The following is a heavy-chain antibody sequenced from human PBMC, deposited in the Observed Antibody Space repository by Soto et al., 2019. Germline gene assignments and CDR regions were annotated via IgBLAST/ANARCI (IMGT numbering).Heavy chain of an antibody. Sequence: QVQLQESGPGLVKPSETLSLTCTVSAHSSRNYTWSWIRQTPGRRLELIAYIASNGGTTYNPSLQRLVTMSIDTSTMQIFLQVSCVTAAATSVYYCVRQGMGRLHGLVDVWGQGTTVTFSS. CDR2: IASNGGT. CDR3: VRQGMGRLHGLVDV. V-gene: IGHV4-59*08. D-gene: IGHD4-4*01. CDR1: AHSSRNYT. J-gene: IGHJ6*01.